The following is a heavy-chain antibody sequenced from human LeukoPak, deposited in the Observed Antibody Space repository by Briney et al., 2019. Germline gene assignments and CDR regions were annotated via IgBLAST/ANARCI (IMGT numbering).Heavy chain of an antibody. Sequence: SETLSLTCTVSGGSISSGDYYWSWIRQPPGKGLEWIGYIYYSGSTYYNPSLKSRVTISVDTSKNQFSLKLSSVTAADTAVYYCARGVANSSSYYNFDYWGQGTLVTVSS. CDR2: IYYSGST. CDR1: GGSISSGDYY. V-gene: IGHV4-30-4*01. J-gene: IGHJ4*02. CDR3: ARGVANSSSYYNFDY. D-gene: IGHD6-6*01.